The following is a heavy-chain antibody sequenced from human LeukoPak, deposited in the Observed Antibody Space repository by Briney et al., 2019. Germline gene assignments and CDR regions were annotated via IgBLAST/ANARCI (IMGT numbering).Heavy chain of an antibody. CDR3: SRGRILLDY. D-gene: IGHD5-18*01. CDR1: VYIYISYY. CDR2: INPSGGST. Sequence: ASVKVSCKSTVYIYISYYMHSVRQAPGQGLEWMGIINPSGGSTSYAQKFQGRVTMTRDTSTSTVYMELSSPRSEDTAVYYCSRGRILLDYWGQGTLVTVSS. V-gene: IGHV1-46*01. J-gene: IGHJ4*02.